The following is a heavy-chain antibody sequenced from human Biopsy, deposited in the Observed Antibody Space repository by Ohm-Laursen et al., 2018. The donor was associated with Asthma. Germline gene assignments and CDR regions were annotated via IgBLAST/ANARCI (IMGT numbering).Heavy chain of an antibody. V-gene: IGHV1-24*01. CDR1: GYSLTDLS. D-gene: IGHD4-17*01. CDR3: ASDFPKDYVRYNFQF. J-gene: IGHJ4*02. Sequence: GATVKISCKISGYSLTDLSMHWVRQAPGQGLEWMGGHDYEEGGTVNARRFQGRVTMTEDTSTDTAYMELSSLSSDDTAVYYCASDFPKDYVRYNFQFWGQRTLVTVSS. CDR2: HDYEEGGT.